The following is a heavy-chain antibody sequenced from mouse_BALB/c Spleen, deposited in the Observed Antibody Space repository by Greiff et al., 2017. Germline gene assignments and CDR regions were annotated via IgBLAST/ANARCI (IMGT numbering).Heavy chain of an antibody. V-gene: IGHV1-54*01. CDR3: ARGGGRVMDY. CDR2: INPGSGGT. Sequence: QVQLQQSGAELVRPGTSVKVSCKASGYAFTNYLIEWVKQRPGQGLEWIGVINPGSGGTNYNEKFKGKATLTADKSSSTAYMQLSSLTSDDSAVYFWARGGGRVMDYWGQGTSVTVSS. J-gene: IGHJ4*01. CDR1: GYAFTNYL.